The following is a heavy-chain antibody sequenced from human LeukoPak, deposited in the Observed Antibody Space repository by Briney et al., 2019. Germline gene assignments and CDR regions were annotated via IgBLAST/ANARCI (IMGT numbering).Heavy chain of an antibody. V-gene: IGHV3-20*04. D-gene: IGHD6-13*01. J-gene: IGHJ4*02. CDR2: IKWEGGRT. Sequence: PGGSLRLSCAASGFTFSNAWMSWVRQAPGKGLEEGSGIKWEGGRTVYADSVKGRFTISRDNAKNSVYLQMNSLRAEDTALYYCARGSGSSWYFYFDYWGQGTLVTVSS. CDR3: ARGSGSSWYFYFDY. CDR1: GFTFSNAW.